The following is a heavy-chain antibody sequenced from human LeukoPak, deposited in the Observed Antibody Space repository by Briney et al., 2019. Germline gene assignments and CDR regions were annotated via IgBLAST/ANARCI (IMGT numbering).Heavy chain of an antibody. J-gene: IGHJ6*03. V-gene: IGHV3-23*01. CDR2: ISGSGGST. CDR1: EFSVGSNY. D-gene: IGHD1-26*01. CDR3: AKDFRVGATYYYYYYMDV. Sequence: GGSLRLSCAASEFSVGSNYMTWVRQAPGKGLEWVSGISGSGGSTYYADSVKGRFTISRDNSKNTLYLQMNSLRAEDTAVYYCAKDFRVGATYYYYYYMDVWGKGTTVTVSS.